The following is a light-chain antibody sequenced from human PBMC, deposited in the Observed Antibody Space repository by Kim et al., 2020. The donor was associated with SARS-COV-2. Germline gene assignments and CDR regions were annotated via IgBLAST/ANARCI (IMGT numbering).Light chain of an antibody. Sequence: ASVGSRVTIPCRASQDVRVWLAWYQQRPGRAPRVLVYAAANLQSGVPSRFSGSGSGTDFTLTISNLQPEDSATYYCQQSKSFPFTFGPGTKVDIK. V-gene: IGKV1-12*01. CDR1: QDVRVW. J-gene: IGKJ3*01. CDR2: AAA. CDR3: QQSKSFPFT.